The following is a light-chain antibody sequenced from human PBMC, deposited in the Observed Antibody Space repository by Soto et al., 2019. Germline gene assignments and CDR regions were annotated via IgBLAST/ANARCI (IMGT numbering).Light chain of an antibody. CDR3: HHYGPAPWT. V-gene: IGKV3-20*01. J-gene: IGKJ1*01. CDR1: QTVRGNY. Sequence: EIVLTQSGGTLSLSPGERATLSCRASQTVRGNYLAWFQQRPGQAPRLLICAASTRAAGVPDRFSGSGSGTDFSLTINRLEPEDFAVYYCHHYGPAPWTFGQGTKVEIK. CDR2: AAS.